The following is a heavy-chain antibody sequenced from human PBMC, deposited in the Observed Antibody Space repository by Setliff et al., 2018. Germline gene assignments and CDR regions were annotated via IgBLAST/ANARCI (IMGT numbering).Heavy chain of an antibody. J-gene: IGHJ4*02. Sequence: GGPRLSCAASGFTFSSYNMNWVRQAPGKGLEWVSYIGSSTSTIYYADSVKGRFTISRDNAKNSLYLQMSSLRAEDTAMYYCARGHTIGALLRHFDCWGQGTLVTVSS. CDR1: GFTFSSYN. CDR2: IGSSTSTI. CDR3: ARGHTIGALLRHFDC. V-gene: IGHV3-48*01. D-gene: IGHD1-1*01.